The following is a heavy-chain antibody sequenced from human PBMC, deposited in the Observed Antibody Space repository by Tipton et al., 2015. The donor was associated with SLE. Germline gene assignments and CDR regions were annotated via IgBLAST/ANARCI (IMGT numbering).Heavy chain of an antibody. V-gene: IGHV3-30*18. CDR2: ISYDGSNK. CDR3: AKAQSGSGSNFDY. Sequence: SLRLSCAASGFTFSSYGMHWVRQAPGKGLEWVAVISYDGSNKYYADSVKGRFTISRDNSKNTLYLQMNSLRAEDTAVYYCAKAQSGSGSNFDYWGQGTLVTVSS. J-gene: IGHJ4*02. D-gene: IGHD3-10*01. CDR1: GFTFSSYG.